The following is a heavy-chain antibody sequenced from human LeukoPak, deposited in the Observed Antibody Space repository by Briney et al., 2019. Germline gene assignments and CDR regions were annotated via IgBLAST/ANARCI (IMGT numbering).Heavy chain of an antibody. CDR2: ISYDGSNK. D-gene: IGHD6-13*01. J-gene: IGHJ4*02. CDR1: GSTFSTYW. V-gene: IGHV3-30-3*01. CDR3: ARPHIVAAGLRGNFDY. Sequence: GGSLRLSCAASGSTFSTYWMSWVRQAPGKGLEWVAVISYDGSNKYYADSVKGRFTISRDNSKNTPYLQMNSLRAEATAVNYFARPHIVAAGLRGNFDYWGQGNLVPVSS.